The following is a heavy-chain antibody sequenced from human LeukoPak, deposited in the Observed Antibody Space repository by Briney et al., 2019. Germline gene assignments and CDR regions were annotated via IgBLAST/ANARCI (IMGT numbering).Heavy chain of an antibody. V-gene: IGHV3-30*04. CDR2: ISYDGSNK. CDR3: ARDAMVATLVYIDY. Sequence: GGSLRLSCAASGFTFSSYAMHWVRQAPGKGLEWVAVISYDGSNKYYADSVKGRFTISRDNSKNTLYLQMNSLRAEDTAVYYRARDAMVATLVYIDYWGQGTLVTVSS. CDR1: GFTFSSYA. D-gene: IGHD5-12*01. J-gene: IGHJ4*02.